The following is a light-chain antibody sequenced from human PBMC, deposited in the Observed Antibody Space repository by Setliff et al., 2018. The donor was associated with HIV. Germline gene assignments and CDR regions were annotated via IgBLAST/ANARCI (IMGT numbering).Light chain of an antibody. CDR2: DVT. V-gene: IGLV2-11*01. CDR1: SGDVGGYKY. Sequence: QSALTQPRSVSGSPGQSVTISCTGTSGDVGGYKYVSWYQQHPGKAPKLMIYDVTKRPSGVPDRFSGSKSDNTASLTISGLQAEDEADYYCCSYAGTYIFYVFGTGTKVTVL. J-gene: IGLJ1*01. CDR3: CSYAGTYIFYV.